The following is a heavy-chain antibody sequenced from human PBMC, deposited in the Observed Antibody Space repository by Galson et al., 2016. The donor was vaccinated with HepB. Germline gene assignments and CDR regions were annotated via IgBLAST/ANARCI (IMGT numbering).Heavy chain of an antibody. CDR3: ARDGNHAPGRGIDY. V-gene: IGHV1-18*01. CDR1: GYTFSSYG. Sequence: SVKVSCKASGYTFSSYGISWVRQAPGQGLEWMGWIGAHNGNTNYEEKFQDRVSMKTDTSTTTAYMELRSLRFDDTAVYYCARDGNHAPGRGIDYWGQGTLVSVSS. J-gene: IGHJ4*02. D-gene: IGHD1-14*01. CDR2: IGAHNGNT.